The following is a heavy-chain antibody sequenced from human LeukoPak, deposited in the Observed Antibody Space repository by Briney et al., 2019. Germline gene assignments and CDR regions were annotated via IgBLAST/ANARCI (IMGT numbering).Heavy chain of an antibody. CDR3: AIDQSIAALLNWFDP. Sequence: SETLSLTCTVSGGSISSSSYYWGWIRQPPGKGLEWIGSTYYSGSTYYNPSLKSRVNISVNTSKNQFSLKLSSVTAADTAVYYCAIDQSIAALLNWFDPWGQGTLVTVSS. J-gene: IGHJ5*02. V-gene: IGHV4-39*07. CDR2: TYYSGST. D-gene: IGHD6-6*01. CDR1: GGSISSSSYY.